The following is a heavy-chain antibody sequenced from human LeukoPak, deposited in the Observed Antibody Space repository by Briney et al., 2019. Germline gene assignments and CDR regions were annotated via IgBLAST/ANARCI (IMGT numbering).Heavy chain of an antibody. CDR3: AKEGCTSTSCYSNC. J-gene: IGHJ4*02. CDR2: ISGGGGTT. CDR1: GFTFSDYA. V-gene: IGHV3-23*01. D-gene: IGHD2-2*01. Sequence: SGGSLILSCAASGFTFSDYAMSWVRQASGKGLEWVSAISGGGGTTYYADSMKGRFTISRDNSKNTLYLQMNSLRAEDTAVYYCAKEGCTSTSCYSNCWGRGTLVTVSS.